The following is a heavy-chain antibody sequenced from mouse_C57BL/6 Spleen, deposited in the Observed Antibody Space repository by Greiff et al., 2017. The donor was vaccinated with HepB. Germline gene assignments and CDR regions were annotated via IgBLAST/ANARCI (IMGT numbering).Heavy chain of an antibody. CDR3: ARHRYDYDFDY. Sequence: EVKLVESGGDLVKPGGSLKLSCAASGFTFSSYGMSWVRQTPDKRLEWVATISSGGSYTYYPDSVKGRFTISSDNAKNTLYLQMSSLKSEDTAMYYCARHRYDYDFDYWGQGTTLTVSS. V-gene: IGHV5-6*01. CDR2: ISSGGSYT. D-gene: IGHD2-4*01. CDR1: GFTFSSYG. J-gene: IGHJ2*01.